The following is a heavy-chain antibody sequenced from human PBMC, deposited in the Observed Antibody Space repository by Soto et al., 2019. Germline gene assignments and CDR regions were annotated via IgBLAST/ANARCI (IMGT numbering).Heavy chain of an antibody. CDR1: GFTFRSYG. D-gene: IGHD1-26*01. CDR2: VSYDEITK. J-gene: IGHJ3*01. Sequence: QVQLVESGGGVVQPGRSLRLSCAASGFTFRSYGMHWVRQAPGKGLEWVAVVSYDEITKYYADSVKGRFTISRDNSKNLLDLQLNNIRPDDTAVYYCAKVNPSRGWSYNGESAFDFWGQGTMVIGSS. V-gene: IGHV3-30*18. CDR3: AKVNPSRGWSYNGESAFDF.